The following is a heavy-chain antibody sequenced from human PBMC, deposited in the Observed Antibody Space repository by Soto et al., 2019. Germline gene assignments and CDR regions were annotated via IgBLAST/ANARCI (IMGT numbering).Heavy chain of an antibody. J-gene: IGHJ6*04. CDR2: INPSGGST. D-gene: IGHD1-1*01. CDR3: ARVNVMEEKYFYAGMDL. V-gene: IGHV1-46*01. CDR1: GYTFTSYY. Sequence: ASVKVSCPASGYTFTSYYMHWVRQAPGQGLEWMGIINPSGGSTSYAQKFQGRVTMTRDTSTSTVYMELSSLRSEDTAVYYCARVNVMEEKYFYAGMDLWGKGSTVTV.